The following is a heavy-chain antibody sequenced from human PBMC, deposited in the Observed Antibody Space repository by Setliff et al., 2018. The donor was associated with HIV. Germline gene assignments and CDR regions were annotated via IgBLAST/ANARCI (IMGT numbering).Heavy chain of an antibody. CDR1: GGTFSSYA. D-gene: IGHD3-3*01. CDR3: ARVGVDSQEYFQH. J-gene: IGHJ1*01. Sequence: ASVKVSCKASGGTFSSYAISWVRQAPGQGLEWMGWINTNTGNPTYAQGFTGRFVFSLDTSVSTAYLQISSLKAEDTAVYYCARVGVDSQEYFQHWGQGTLVTVSS. V-gene: IGHV7-4-1*02. CDR2: INTNTGNP.